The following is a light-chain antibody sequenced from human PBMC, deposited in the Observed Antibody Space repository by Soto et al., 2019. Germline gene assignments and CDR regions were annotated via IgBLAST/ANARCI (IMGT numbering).Light chain of an antibody. CDR1: TSDVGGYNY. J-gene: IGLJ3*02. V-gene: IGLV2-14*01. Sequence: QSALTQPASVSGSPGQSITISCTGTTSDVGGYNYVSWHQQHPGKAPKLMIHEVRYRPAGVYNRFSGSKPGTTASLTISGLQAEDEADYYCSSYTSSGTLVFGAGTKLTVL. CDR3: SSYTSSGTLV. CDR2: EVR.